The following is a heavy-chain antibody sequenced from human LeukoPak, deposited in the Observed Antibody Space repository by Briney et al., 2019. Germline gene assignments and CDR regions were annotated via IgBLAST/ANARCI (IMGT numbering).Heavy chain of an antibody. CDR1: GITFNSYT. V-gene: IGHV3-21*01. D-gene: IGHD2-15*01. CDR3: AREYCSGGSCYNDASDI. J-gene: IGHJ3*02. CDR2: ISSSSSYI. Sequence: GGSLRLSCAASGITFNSYTMNWVRQAPGKGLEWVSSISSSSSYIYYADSMKGRFTISRDNAKNSLYLQMNSLRAEDTAVYYCAREYCSGGSCYNDASDIWGQGTMVTVSS.